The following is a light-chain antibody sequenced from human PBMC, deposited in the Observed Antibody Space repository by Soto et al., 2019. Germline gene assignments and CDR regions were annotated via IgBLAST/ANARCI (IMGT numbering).Light chain of an antibody. CDR1: SSDVGGFNY. V-gene: IGLV2-14*03. CDR2: NVS. CDR3: ASYTTSSTYV. J-gene: IGLJ1*01. Sequence: HSVLTQPASVSGSPGQSIAISCTGTSSDVGGFNYVSWYQQHPGKAPKFMIYNVSSRPSGVSDRFSGSKSGNTASLTISGLQAEDEADYYCASYTTSSTYVFGTGTKLTVL.